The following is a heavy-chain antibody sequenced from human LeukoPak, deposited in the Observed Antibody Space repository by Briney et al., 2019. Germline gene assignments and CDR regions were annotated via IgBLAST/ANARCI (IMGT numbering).Heavy chain of an antibody. CDR1: GGSISTYY. CDR2: IYYSGIT. Sequence: SETLSLTCTVSGGSISTYYWSWIRQPPGKGLEWIGYIYYSGITNYNPSLRSRVTISVDTSKNQFSLRLSSVTAADTAVYYCARARIAAQNYYYYGMDVWGQGTTVTVSS. V-gene: IGHV4-59*01. D-gene: IGHD6-6*01. CDR3: ARARIAAQNYYYYGMDV. J-gene: IGHJ6*02.